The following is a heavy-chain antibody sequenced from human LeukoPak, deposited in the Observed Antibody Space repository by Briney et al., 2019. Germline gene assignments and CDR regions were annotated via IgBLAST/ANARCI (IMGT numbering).Heavy chain of an antibody. J-gene: IGHJ5*02. CDR3: AKYVATGLARYFDP. CDR2: IGARGETT. D-gene: IGHD1-1*01. CDR1: GFTFSSYV. Sequence: PGGSLRLSCVASGFTFSSYVMNLVRQAPGKGLEWVSTIGARGETTDYADSVKGRFTISRDNSKNTLYVQMNSLRAEDTAIYYCAKYVATGLARYFDPWGQGTLVTVSS. V-gene: IGHV3-23*01.